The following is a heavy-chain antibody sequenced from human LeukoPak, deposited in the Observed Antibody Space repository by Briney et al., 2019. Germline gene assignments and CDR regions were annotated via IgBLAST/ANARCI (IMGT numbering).Heavy chain of an antibody. CDR1: GFTSSSYN. CDR2: ITSSGSYI. J-gene: IGHJ6*03. V-gene: IGHV3-21*01. D-gene: IGHD1-26*01. Sequence: KPGGSLRLSCAASGFTSSSYNMNWVRQAPGKGLEWVSSITSSGSYIYYADSVKGRFTISRDNAKNSLYLQMNSLRAEDTAVYYCARDPYSGSYGDYYYYYMDLWGQGTTVTISS. CDR3: ARDPYSGSYGDYYYYYMDL.